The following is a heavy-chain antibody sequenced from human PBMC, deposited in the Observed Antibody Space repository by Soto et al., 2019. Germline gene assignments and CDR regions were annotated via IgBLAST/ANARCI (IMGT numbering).Heavy chain of an antibody. Sequence: GGSLRLSCAASGFTFSSYEMNWVRQAPGKGLEWVSYISSSGSTIYYADSVKGRFTISRDNAKNSLYLQMNSLRAEDTAVYYCARDGXTYYDFWSGYHHDAFDIWGQGTMVTVSS. CDR1: GFTFSSYE. D-gene: IGHD3-3*01. J-gene: IGHJ3*02. V-gene: IGHV3-48*03. CDR2: ISSSGSTI. CDR3: ARDGXTYYDFWSGYHHDAFDI.